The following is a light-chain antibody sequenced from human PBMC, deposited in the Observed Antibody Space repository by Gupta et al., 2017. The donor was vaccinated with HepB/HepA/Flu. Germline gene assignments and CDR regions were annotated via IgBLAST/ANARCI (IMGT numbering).Light chain of an antibody. CDR1: NIDIKS. CDR3: QVWDSDSDHMV. CDR2: DND. V-gene: IGLV3-21*03. Sequence: SYVENEYKAVSVAPGNPARITCGGDNIDIKSVHWYQQRPGQAPVLVVYDNDDRPSGIPDRFSGANAGNTATRTIRRVEAGDESDYHCQVWDSDSDHMVFGGGTKLPV. J-gene: IGLJ2*01.